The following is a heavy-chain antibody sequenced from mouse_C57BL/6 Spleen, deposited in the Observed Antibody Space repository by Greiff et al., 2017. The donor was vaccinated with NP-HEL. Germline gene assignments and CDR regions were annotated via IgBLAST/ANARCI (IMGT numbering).Heavy chain of an antibody. CDR1: VYTFTSYW. D-gene: IGHD1-1*02. J-gene: IGHJ4*01. CDR2: IDPNSGGT. CDR3: ARILSEAMDY. Sequence: VQLQQPGAELVKPGASVKLSCKASVYTFTSYWMHWVKQRPGRGLAWIGRIDPNSGGTTYNQPFKSQATLTVDKPSSTAYMQLSSLTSEDSAVYYCARILSEAMDYWGQGTSVTVSS. V-gene: IGHV1-72*01.